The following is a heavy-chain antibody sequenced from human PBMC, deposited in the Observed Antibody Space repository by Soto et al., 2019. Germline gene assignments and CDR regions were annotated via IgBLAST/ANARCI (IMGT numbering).Heavy chain of an antibody. CDR2: TSYDGSNK. CDR1: GFTFSSYA. V-gene: IGHV3-30-3*01. J-gene: IGHJ4*02. CDR3: ARDLGRIAVAGLPDY. Sequence: QVQLVESGGGVVQPGRSLRLSCAASGFTFSSYAMHWVRQAPGKGLEWVAVTSYDGSNKYYADSVKGRFTISRDNSKNTLYLQMDSLRAADTSVYYCARDLGRIAVAGLPDYLGQVTLVTVSS. D-gene: IGHD6-19*01.